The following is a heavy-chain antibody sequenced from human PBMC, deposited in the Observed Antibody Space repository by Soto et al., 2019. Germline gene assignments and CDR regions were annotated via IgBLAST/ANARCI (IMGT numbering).Heavy chain of an antibody. CDR3: ATSNWFDP. CDR1: GGSISSRGYY. CDR2: IYYSGST. V-gene: IGHV4-39*02. J-gene: IGHJ5*02. Sequence: QLQLQESGPGLVKPSETLSLTCTVSGGSISSRGYYWGWIRQPPGKGLEWIGTIYYSGSTYYNPYLKSPVTISVNTSKNHYSLTLSSVTAADSAVYYCATSNWFDPWGQGTLVTVSS.